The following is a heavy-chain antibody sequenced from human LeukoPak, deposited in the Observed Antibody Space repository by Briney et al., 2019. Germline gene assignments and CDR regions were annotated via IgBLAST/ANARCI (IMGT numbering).Heavy chain of an antibody. D-gene: IGHD2-8*01. CDR2: LSGSGGST. J-gene: IGHJ4*02. CDR1: GFTFGMYA. CDR3: AKNAAGIVLMIYAPLDS. Sequence: GGSLRRSCAASGFTFGMYAMSWVRQAPGKGLEWVSTLSGSGGSTYYADSVKGRFTISGDESKNTLSLQMNSLRPEDTAVYYCAKNAAGIVLMIYAPLDSWGQGTLVTVSS. V-gene: IGHV3-23*01.